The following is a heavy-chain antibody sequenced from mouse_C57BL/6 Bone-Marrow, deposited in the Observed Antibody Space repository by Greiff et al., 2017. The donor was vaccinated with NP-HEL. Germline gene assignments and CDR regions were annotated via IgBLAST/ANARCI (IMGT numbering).Heavy chain of an antibody. Sequence: EVKLLQSGPVLVKPGASVKMSCKASGYTFTDYYMNWVKQSHGKSLEWIGVINPYNGGTSYNQKFKGRATLTFDNSSSTAYMELNSLTSEDSAVYYYASPFAYWGQGTLVTVSA. V-gene: IGHV1-19*01. CDR3: ASPFAY. CDR1: GYTFTDYY. J-gene: IGHJ3*01. CDR2: INPYNGGT.